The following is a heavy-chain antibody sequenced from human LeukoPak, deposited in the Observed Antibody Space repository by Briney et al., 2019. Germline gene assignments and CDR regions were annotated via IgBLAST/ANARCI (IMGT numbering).Heavy chain of an antibody. CDR1: GFTFSSYA. CDR3: AKKGGHIVVVTAMMIDY. D-gene: IGHD2-21*02. V-gene: IGHV3-23*01. Sequence: AGGSLRLSCAASGFTFSSYAMSWVRQAPGKGLEWVSAISGSGGSTYYADSVKGRFTISRDNSKNTLYLQMNSLRAEDTAVYYCAKKGGHIVVVTAMMIDYWGQGTLVTVSS. J-gene: IGHJ4*02. CDR2: ISGSGGST.